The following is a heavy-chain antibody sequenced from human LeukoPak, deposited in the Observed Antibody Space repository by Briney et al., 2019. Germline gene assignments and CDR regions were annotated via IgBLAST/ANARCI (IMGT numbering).Heavy chain of an antibody. J-gene: IGHJ3*02. V-gene: IGHV3-7*01. Sequence: PGGSLRLSCAASGFTFSSYWMSWVRQAPGKGPEWVATIKLDGSEKYYVDSVKGRFTISRDNAKNSLYMQMNSLRAEDTAVYYCARDRSDILTGYNDAFDIWGQGTMVTVSS. D-gene: IGHD3-9*01. CDR1: GFTFSSYW. CDR3: ARDRSDILTGYNDAFDI. CDR2: IKLDGSEK.